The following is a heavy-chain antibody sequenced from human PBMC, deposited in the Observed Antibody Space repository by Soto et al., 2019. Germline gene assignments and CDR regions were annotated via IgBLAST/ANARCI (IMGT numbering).Heavy chain of an antibody. V-gene: IGHV2-5*02. CDR1: GFSLTTSGVG. CDR2: IYWDDDK. J-gene: IGHJ4*02. Sequence: QITLKESGPTLVKPTQTLTLTCTFSGFSLTTSGVGVAWIRQPPGKALEWLAVIYWDDDKRYSPSLKSRLTITKDTSKNLVFLTMTNVEYVDTATYYCAHRRGFGENSNWGQGTLVTVSS. CDR3: AHRRGFGENSN. D-gene: IGHD3-10*01.